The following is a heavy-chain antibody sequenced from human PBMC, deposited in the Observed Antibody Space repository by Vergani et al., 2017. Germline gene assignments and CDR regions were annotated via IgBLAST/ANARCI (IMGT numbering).Heavy chain of an antibody. CDR3: ARAFIVGATNGYYYYMDV. D-gene: IGHD1-26*01. CDR1: GFTFSSYS. CDR2: ISSSSSYI. J-gene: IGHJ6*03. Sequence: EVQLVESGGGLVKPGGSLRLSCAASGFTFSSYSMNWVRQAPGKGLEWVSSISSSSSYIYYADSVKGRFTISRDNAKNSLYLQMNSLRPEDTAVYYCARAFIVGATNGYYYYMDVWGKGTTVTVSS. V-gene: IGHV3-21*01.